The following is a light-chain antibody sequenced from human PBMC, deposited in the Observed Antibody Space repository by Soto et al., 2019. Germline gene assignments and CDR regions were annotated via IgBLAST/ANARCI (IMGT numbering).Light chain of an antibody. Sequence: QLVLTQSSSASASLGSSVTLTCTLSSGHSSYIIAWHQQQPGKAPRYLMKLEGSGSYNKGSGVPDRFSGSSSGADRYLTISNLQLEDEADYYCETWDSNSWVFGGGTKLTVL. CDR1: SGHSSYI. CDR2: LEGSGSY. J-gene: IGLJ3*02. CDR3: ETWDSNSWV. V-gene: IGLV4-60*01.